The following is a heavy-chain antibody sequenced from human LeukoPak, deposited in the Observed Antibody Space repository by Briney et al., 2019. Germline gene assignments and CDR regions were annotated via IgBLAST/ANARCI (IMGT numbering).Heavy chain of an antibody. CDR1: GYTFTSHP. Sequence: GASVKVSCKASGYTFTSHPINWVRQAAGQGLEWMGWINTNTGNPTYAQGFTGRFVFSLDTSVSTAYLQISSLEAEDTAVYYCARAYCSGGSCPYDGFDIWGQGTMVTVSS. CDR3: ARAYCSGGSCPYDGFDI. J-gene: IGHJ3*02. V-gene: IGHV7-4-1*02. CDR2: INTNTGNP. D-gene: IGHD2-15*01.